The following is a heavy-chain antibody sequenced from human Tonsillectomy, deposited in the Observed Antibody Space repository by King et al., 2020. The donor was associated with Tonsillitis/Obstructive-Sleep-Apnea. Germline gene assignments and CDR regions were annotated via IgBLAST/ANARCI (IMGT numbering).Heavy chain of an antibody. J-gene: IGHJ3*02. CDR2: ISSSSSTI. CDR1: GFTFSAYA. CDR3: ARSPMVQGRLSAFDI. Sequence: QLVQSGGDLVQPGGSLRLSCAASGFTFSAYAMNWVRQAPGKVLEWVSYISSSSSTIYYAASVKGRFTISRDNAKNSLYLQMNSLRDEDTAVYYCARSPMVQGRLSAFDIWGQGTMVTVSS. D-gene: IGHD3-10*01. V-gene: IGHV3-48*02.